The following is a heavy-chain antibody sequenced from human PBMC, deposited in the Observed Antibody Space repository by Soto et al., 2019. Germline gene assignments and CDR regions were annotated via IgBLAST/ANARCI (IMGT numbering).Heavy chain of an antibody. V-gene: IGHV3-64D*06. J-gene: IGHJ4*02. CDR1: GFTFSIYA. CDR3: VKEGVFWP. D-gene: IGHD3-10*01. CDR2: ISINGGST. Sequence: GGSLRLSCSASGFTFSIYAMHWVSQAPGKGLEYVSSISINGGSTHYADSVKGRFTISRDNSKNTLSLQMSSLRGDDTAMYDCVKEGVFWPWGQGTLVTVYS.